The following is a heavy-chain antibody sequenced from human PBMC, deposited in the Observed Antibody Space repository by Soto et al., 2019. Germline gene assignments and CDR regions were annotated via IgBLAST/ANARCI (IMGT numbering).Heavy chain of an antibody. Sequence: QVQLVESGGGVVQPGRSLRLSCAASGFTFSSYGMHWVRQAPGKGLEWVAVISYDGSNKYYADSVKGRFTISRDNSKNTLYLQMNSLRAEDTAVYYCASVTRLAYWGQGTLVTVSS. CDR1: GFTFSSYG. CDR2: ISYDGSNK. CDR3: ASVTRLAY. D-gene: IGHD4-4*01. V-gene: IGHV3-30*03. J-gene: IGHJ4*02.